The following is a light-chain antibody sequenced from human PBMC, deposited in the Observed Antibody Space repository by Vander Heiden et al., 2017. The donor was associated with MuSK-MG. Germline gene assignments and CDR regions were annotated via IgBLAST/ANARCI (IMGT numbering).Light chain of an antibody. CDR3: SSYTSSSNSVV. Sequence: QSALTQPASVSGSPGQSITIPCTGTSSDVGGYNYVPWYQQHPGKAPKLMIYDVSNRPSGVSNRFSGSKSGNTASLTISGLQAEDEADYYCSSYTSSSNSVVFGGGTKLTVL. V-gene: IGLV2-14*01. CDR2: DVS. J-gene: IGLJ2*01. CDR1: SSDVGGYNY.